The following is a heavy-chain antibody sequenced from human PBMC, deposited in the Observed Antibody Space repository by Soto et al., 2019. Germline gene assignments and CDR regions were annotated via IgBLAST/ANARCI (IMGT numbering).Heavy chain of an antibody. CDR3: ARDRGWELLGGYYFDY. Sequence: QVQLVQSGAEVKKPGSSVKVSCKASGGTFSSYTISWVRQAPGQGLEGMGRIIPILGIANYAQKFQGRATSTAGESTSTAYMGLSSLRSEDTAVYCCARDRGWELLGGYYFDYWGQGTLVTVSS. D-gene: IGHD1-26*01. CDR1: GGTFSSYT. J-gene: IGHJ4*02. CDR2: IIPILGIA. V-gene: IGHV1-69*08.